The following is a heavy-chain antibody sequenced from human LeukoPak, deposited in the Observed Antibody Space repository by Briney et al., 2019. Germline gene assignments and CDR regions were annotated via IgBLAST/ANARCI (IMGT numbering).Heavy chain of an antibody. D-gene: IGHD1-26*01. CDR2: IYTSGST. V-gene: IGHV4-4*07. J-gene: IGHJ4*02. CDR1: GGSISGFY. CDR3: ARKGVGYYFDY. Sequence: SETLSLTCTVSGGSISGFYWSWIRQPAGKGLEWIGRIYTSGSTNYNPSLKSRVTVSLDTSKNQFSLKLNSVTAADTAVYYCARKGVGYYFDYWGQGTLVTVSS.